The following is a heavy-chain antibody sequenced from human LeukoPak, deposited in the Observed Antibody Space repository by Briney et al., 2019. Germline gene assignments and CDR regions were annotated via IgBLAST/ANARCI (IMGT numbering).Heavy chain of an antibody. CDR3: EKRYASSDYFDY. J-gene: IGHJ4*02. D-gene: IGHD6-6*01. V-gene: IGHV3-64*04. CDR1: GFTFSSFA. Sequence: GGSLRLSCSASGFTFSSFAMHWVRQAPGKGLEYVSSIISIGDSTYYADSVKGRFTISRDNSKNTLYLQMTSLRAEDTAVYYCEKRYASSDYFDYWGQGTLVTVSS. CDR2: IISIGDST.